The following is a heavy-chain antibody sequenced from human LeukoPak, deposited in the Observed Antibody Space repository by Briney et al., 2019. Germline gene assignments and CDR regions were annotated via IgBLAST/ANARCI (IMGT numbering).Heavy chain of an antibody. J-gene: IGHJ4*02. D-gene: IGHD3-10*01. Sequence: SVKVSCKASGGTFSSYAISWVRQAPGQGLEWMGRIIPILGIANYAQKFQGRVTITADKSTSTAYMELSSLRSEDTAVYYCATGFYYYGSGSYYSPVGYWGQGTLVTVSS. V-gene: IGHV1-69*04. CDR2: IIPILGIA. CDR1: GGTFSSYA. CDR3: ATGFYYYGSGSYYSPVGY.